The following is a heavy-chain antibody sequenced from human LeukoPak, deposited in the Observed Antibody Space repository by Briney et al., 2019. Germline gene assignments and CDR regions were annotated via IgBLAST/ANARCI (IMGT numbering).Heavy chain of an antibody. CDR3: ARDYCSGGSCYNYYYYYGMDV. CDR2: IKKDGSEK. J-gene: IGHJ6*02. CDR1: GFTFSSYC. D-gene: IGHD2-15*01. V-gene: IGHV3-7*01. Sequence: GGSLSLSCAVSGFTFSSYCMSWVRHAPGKGLGWVANIKKDGSEKYDVDAVRGRFTISRDNAKSALYLQKNSLTAEDTAVYYCARDYCSGGSCYNYYYYYGMDVWGQGTTVTVSS.